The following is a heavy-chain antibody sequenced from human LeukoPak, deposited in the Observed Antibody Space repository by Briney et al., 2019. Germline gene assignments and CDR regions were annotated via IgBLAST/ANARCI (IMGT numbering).Heavy chain of an antibody. V-gene: IGHV4-59*01. J-gene: IGHJ4*02. Sequence: SETLSLTCTVSGGSISSYYWSWIRQPPGKGLEWIGYIYYSGSTNYNPSLKSRVTISVDTSRNQFSMKLNSVTAADTAVYYCAGSGGLSNQGAVFGYWGQGTLVTVSS. CDR3: AGSGGLSNQGAVFGY. CDR1: GGSISSYY. D-gene: IGHD3-10*01. CDR2: IYYSGST.